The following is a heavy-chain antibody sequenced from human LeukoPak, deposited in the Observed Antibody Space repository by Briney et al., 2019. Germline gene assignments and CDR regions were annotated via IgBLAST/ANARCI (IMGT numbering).Heavy chain of an antibody. D-gene: IGHD6-13*01. CDR1: GSIFTSYW. CDR3: ARQTAVAGYYYYGMDV. CDR2: IYPGDSDT. Sequence: GASLQISCKGSGSIFTSYWIGWVRQLPGKGLERMGIIYPGDSDTRYSPSFQGQVTISADKSISTAYLQWSSLKASDTAMYYCARQTAVAGYYYYGMDVWGKGTTVTVSS. V-gene: IGHV5-51*01. J-gene: IGHJ6*04.